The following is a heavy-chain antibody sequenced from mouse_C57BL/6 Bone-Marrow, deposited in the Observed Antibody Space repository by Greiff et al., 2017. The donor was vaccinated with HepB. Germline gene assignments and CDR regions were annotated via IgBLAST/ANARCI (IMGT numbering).Heavy chain of an antibody. Sequence: EVQLVESGPGLVKPSQSLSLTCSVTGYSITSGYYWNWIRQFPGNKLEWMGYISYDGSNNYNPSLKNRISITRDTSKNQFFLKLNSVTTEDTATYYCARAATVVAGAMDYWGQGTSVTVSS. D-gene: IGHD1-1*01. CDR2: ISYDGSN. CDR1: GYSITSGYY. J-gene: IGHJ4*01. CDR3: ARAATVVAGAMDY. V-gene: IGHV3-6*01.